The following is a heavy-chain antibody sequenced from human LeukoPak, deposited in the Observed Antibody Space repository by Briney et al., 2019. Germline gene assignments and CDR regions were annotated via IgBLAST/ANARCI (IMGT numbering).Heavy chain of an antibody. CDR2: SSAYNGNT. CDR3: ARDTYYYDSSGYYYVEAWFDP. CDR1: GYTFTSYG. D-gene: IGHD3-22*01. V-gene: IGHV1-18*01. Sequence: ASVKVSCKASGYTFTSYGISWVRQAPGQGLEWMGWSSAYNGNTNYAQKLQGRVTMTTDTSTSTAYMELRSLRSDDTAVYYCARDTYYYDSSGYYYVEAWFDPWGQGTLVTVSS. J-gene: IGHJ5*02.